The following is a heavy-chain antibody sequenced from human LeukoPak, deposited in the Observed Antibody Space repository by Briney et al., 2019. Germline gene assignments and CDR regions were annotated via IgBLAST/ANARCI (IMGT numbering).Heavy chain of an antibody. D-gene: IGHD5-24*01. CDR2: ISGSGSPT. J-gene: IGHJ1*01. Sequence: PGGSLRLSCAASGFTFSSYAMSWVRQAPGKGLEWVSSISGSGSPTYFADTVKGRFTISRDNSKNTLYLQMNSLRVEDTAVYYCARDLDDYNTQPPVFQYWGQGTLVTVSS. V-gene: IGHV3-23*01. CDR3: ARDLDDYNTQPPVFQY. CDR1: GFTFSSYA.